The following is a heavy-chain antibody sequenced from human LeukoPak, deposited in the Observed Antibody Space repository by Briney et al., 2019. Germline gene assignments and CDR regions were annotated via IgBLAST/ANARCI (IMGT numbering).Heavy chain of an antibody. CDR3: ARDLDWNYADD. CDR2: IYSSGST. D-gene: IGHD1-7*01. Sequence: PSETLSLTCTVSGGSISSYYWSWIRQPAGKGLEWIGRIYSSGSTNYNPSLNSRVTMSVDTSKNQFSLILISVTAADTAVYYCARDLDWNYADDWGQGTLVTVSS. CDR1: GGSISSYY. J-gene: IGHJ4*02. V-gene: IGHV4-4*07.